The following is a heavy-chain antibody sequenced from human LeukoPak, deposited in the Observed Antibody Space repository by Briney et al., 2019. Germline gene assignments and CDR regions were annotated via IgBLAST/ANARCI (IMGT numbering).Heavy chain of an antibody. J-gene: IGHJ4*02. CDR2: ISGSGITT. Sequence: QPGGSLILSCAASGFTFSSYAMSWVRQAPRKGLEWFSVISGSGITTYFAESVKGRFTISRDNSKNTLYLQMNSLRADDTAVYYCAKDYSGYYDILTGIDYWGQGTLVTVSS. V-gene: IGHV3-23*01. CDR1: GFTFSSYA. D-gene: IGHD3-9*01. CDR3: AKDYSGYYDILTGIDY.